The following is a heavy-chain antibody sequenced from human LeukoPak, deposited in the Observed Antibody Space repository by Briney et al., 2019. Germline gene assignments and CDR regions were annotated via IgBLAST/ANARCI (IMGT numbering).Heavy chain of an antibody. CDR3: ARHAPMTTYDY. Sequence: SETLSLTCSVSGGSISSYYWSWIRQPPGKGVEGIGYIYYSGSTNYNPSLKSRVTISVDTSKNQFSLKLSSVTAADTAVYYCARHAPMTTYDYWGQGTLVTVSS. V-gene: IGHV4-59*08. CDR2: IYYSGST. J-gene: IGHJ4*02. CDR1: GGSISSYY. D-gene: IGHD4-11*01.